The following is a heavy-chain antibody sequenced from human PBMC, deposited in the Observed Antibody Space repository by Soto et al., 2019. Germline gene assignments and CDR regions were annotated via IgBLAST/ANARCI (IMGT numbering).Heavy chain of an antibody. Sequence: QVQLQQWGAGLLKPSETLSRTCAVYGGSFSGYYWSWIRQPPGKGLEWIGEINHSGSTNYNPSLKSRVTISVDTSKNQFSLKLSSVTAADTAVYYCAREPGFDPWGQGTLVTVSS. J-gene: IGHJ5*02. V-gene: IGHV4-34*01. CDR1: GGSFSGYY. CDR2: INHSGST. CDR3: AREPGFDP.